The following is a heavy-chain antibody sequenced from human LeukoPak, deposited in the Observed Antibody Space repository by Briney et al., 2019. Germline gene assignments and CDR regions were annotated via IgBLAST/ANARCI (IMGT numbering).Heavy chain of an antibody. V-gene: IGHV3-74*01. Sequence: GGSLRLSCVGSGFSLSDYWMHWVRQTPGKGLMWVSRITSDGSTTWYADSVKGRFTVSRDNAKNTLFLEMNSLRDEDTAVYYCAGGQYFFDYWGQRTLVTVSS. CDR3: AGGQYFFDY. J-gene: IGHJ4*02. CDR2: ITSDGSTT. D-gene: IGHD4-11*01. CDR1: GFSLSDYW.